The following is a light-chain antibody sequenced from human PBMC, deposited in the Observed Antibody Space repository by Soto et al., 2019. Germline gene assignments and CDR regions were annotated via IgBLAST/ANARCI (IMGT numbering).Light chain of an antibody. CDR2: DVT. V-gene: IGLV2-11*01. Sequence: QSVLTQPRSVSGSPGQSVTISCTGTSSDVGGYNYVSWYQQHPGKAPKLMIYDVTKRPPGVPDRFSGSKSGNTASLTISGLQAEDEADYYCCSYAGSYTYVFGIGTKLTVL. J-gene: IGLJ1*01. CDR3: CSYAGSYTYV. CDR1: SSDVGGYNY.